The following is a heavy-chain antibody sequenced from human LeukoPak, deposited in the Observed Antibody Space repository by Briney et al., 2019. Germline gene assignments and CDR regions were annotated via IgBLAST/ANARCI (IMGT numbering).Heavy chain of an antibody. CDR1: GGSISKYY. Sequence: SETLSLTCTVSGGSISKYYWNWIRQPPGKGLEWIGYISHSGSTNYSPSLKSRVTISLDTSKNQFSLKLSSVTAADTAVYYCAGHHPRNTVDFWGQGTLVTVPS. J-gene: IGHJ4*02. CDR3: AGHHPRNTVDF. CDR2: ISHSGST. V-gene: IGHV4-59*08. D-gene: IGHD2-8*02.